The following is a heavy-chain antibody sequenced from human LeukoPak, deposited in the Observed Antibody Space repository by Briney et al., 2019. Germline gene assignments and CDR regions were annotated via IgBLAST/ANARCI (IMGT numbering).Heavy chain of an antibody. Sequence: GASVKVSCKASGYTFTDYYMHWVRPAPGQGLEWMGWINPNSGGTNYAQKFQGRVTMTRDTSISTAYMELSRLRSDDTAVYYCARDRAAAGTAPDYWGQGTLVTVSS. CDR2: INPNSGGT. CDR3: ARDRAAAGTAPDY. J-gene: IGHJ4*02. D-gene: IGHD6-13*01. CDR1: GYTFTDYY. V-gene: IGHV1-2*02.